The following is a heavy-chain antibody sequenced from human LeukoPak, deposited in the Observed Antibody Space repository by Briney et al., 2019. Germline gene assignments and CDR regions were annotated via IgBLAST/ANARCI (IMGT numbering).Heavy chain of an antibody. CDR2: IYYSGRT. J-gene: IGHJ5*02. CDR3: VREVFDSSGYYNNWFDP. Sequence: SETLSLTCTVSGGSISNYYWSWIRQPPGKGLEWIGYIYYSGRTNYNPSPKSRVTVSVDTSKNQFSLRLTSVTAADTAVYYCVREVFDSSGYYNNWFDPWGQGTLVTVSP. D-gene: IGHD3-22*01. V-gene: IGHV4-59*01. CDR1: GGSISNYY.